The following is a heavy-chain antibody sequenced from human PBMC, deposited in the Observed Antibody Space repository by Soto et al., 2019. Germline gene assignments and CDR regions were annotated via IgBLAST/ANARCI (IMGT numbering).Heavy chain of an antibody. CDR2: TRNKANSYTT. Sequence: GGSLRLSCAASGFTFSDHYMDWVRQAPGKGLEWVGRTRNKANSYTTEYAASVKGRFTISRDDSKNSLYLQMNSLKTEDTAVYYCAVSPYYDILTGKRGRNYFDYWGQGTLVTVSS. D-gene: IGHD3-9*01. CDR1: GFTFSDHY. CDR3: AVSPYYDILTGKRGRNYFDY. J-gene: IGHJ4*02. V-gene: IGHV3-72*01.